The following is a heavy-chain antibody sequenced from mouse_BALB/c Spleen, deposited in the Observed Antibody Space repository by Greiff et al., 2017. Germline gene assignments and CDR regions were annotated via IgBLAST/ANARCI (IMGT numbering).Heavy chain of an antibody. V-gene: IGHV7-1*02. D-gene: IGHD1-1*01. CDR2: SRNKANDYTT. Sequence: EVKLVESGGGLVQPGGSLRLSCAPSGFTFSDFYMEWVRQPPGKRLEWVAASRNKANDYTTEYSASVKGRFIVSRDTSQSILYLQMNALRAEDTAIYYCARDYYGSSYYFDDWGQGTTHTVSS. CDR1: GFTFSDFY. J-gene: IGHJ2*01. CDR3: ARDYYGSSYYFDD.